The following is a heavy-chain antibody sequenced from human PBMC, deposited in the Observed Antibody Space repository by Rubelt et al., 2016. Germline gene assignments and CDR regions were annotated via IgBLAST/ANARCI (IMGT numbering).Heavy chain of an antibody. D-gene: IGHD2-8*01. V-gene: IGHV4-34*01. CDR3: ARHRLLMVYARYYYYGMDV. CDR2: INHSGST. Sequence: QVQLQQWGAGLLKPSETLSLTCAVYGGSFSGYYWSWIRPPPGKGLEWIGEINHSGSTNYNPSLKSRVTISVDTSKNQFSRKLSAVTAADTAVYYCARHRLLMVYARYYYYGMDVWGQGTTVTVSS. CDR1: GGSFSGYY. J-gene: IGHJ6*02.